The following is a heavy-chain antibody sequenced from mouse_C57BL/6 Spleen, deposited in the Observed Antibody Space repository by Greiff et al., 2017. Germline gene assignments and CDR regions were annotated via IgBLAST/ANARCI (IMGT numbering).Heavy chain of an antibody. Sequence: VQLQQSGAELVMPGASVKLSCKASGYTFTSYWMHWVKQRPGQSLEWIGEIDPSDSYTNYNQKFKGKSTLTVDKSSSTAYMQLSSLTSEDSAVYYCARILLTPYYFDYWGQGTTLTVSS. CDR2: IDPSDSYT. V-gene: IGHV1-69*01. D-gene: IGHD1-1*01. CDR3: ARILLTPYYFDY. J-gene: IGHJ2*01. CDR1: GYTFTSYW.